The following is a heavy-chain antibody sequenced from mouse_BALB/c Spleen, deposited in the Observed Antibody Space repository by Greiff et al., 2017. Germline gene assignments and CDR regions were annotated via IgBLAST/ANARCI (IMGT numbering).Heavy chain of an antibody. Sequence: EVQLQQSGPELVKPGASVKISCKASGYSFTGYYMHWVKQSHVKSLEWIGRINPYNGATSYNQNFKDKASLTVDKSSSTAYMELHSLTSEDSAVYYCARMHYYGSSPYAMDYWGQGTSVTVSS. CDR1: GYSFTGYY. V-gene: IGHV1-26*01. CDR3: ARMHYYGSSPYAMDY. CDR2: INPYNGAT. J-gene: IGHJ4*01. D-gene: IGHD1-1*01.